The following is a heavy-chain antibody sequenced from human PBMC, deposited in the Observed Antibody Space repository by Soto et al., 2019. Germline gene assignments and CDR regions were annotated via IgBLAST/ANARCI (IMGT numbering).Heavy chain of an antibody. D-gene: IGHD2-2*01. CDR1: GGTFVRHV. Sequence: QVQLVQSGAEVKKPESSVKVSCKTSGGTFVRHVFSWGRQAPGQGPEWMGKINPLPGISTYAQKFQDRVTFTADTDSSTAYMELSSLRSDDTAVYYCATPACAATWCSPSHNLDHWGQGTLVTVSS. CDR2: INPLPGIS. J-gene: IGHJ4*02. V-gene: IGHV1-69*09. CDR3: ATPACAATWCSPSHNLDH.